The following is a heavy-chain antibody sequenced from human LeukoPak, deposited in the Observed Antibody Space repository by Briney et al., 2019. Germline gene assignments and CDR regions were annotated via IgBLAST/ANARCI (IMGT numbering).Heavy chain of an antibody. J-gene: IGHJ4*02. V-gene: IGHV4-39*07. Sequence: SETLSLTCTVSGGSISSSSYYWGWIRQPPGKGLEWIANVYYNGNTYYSPSLNSRITISVDTSKNQFSLKLNSVTAADTAVYYCVADPINFDFWGQGTLVTVSS. CDR2: VYYNGNT. CDR1: GGSISSSSYY. CDR3: VADPINFDF.